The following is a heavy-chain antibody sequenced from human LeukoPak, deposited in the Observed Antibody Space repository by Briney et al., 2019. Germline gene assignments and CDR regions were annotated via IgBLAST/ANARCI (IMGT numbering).Heavy chain of an antibody. V-gene: IGHV3-23*01. CDR2: ISGSGGST. Sequence: GGSLRLSCAASGFTFSTYAMSWVRQAPGKGLEWVSAISGSGGSTYYADSVKGRFTISSGNSKNTLSLQMSSLRAEDTAVYYCAKDPRGRMNRGQGTLVTVSS. J-gene: IGHJ4*02. CDR1: GFTFSTYA. D-gene: IGHD1-14*01. CDR3: AKDPRGRMN.